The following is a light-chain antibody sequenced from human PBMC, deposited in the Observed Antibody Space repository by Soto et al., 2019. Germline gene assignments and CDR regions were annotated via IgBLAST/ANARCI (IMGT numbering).Light chain of an antibody. Sequence: EIELTQSPGTLSLSPGERATLSCRASQSVSSSYLAWYQQKPGQATRLLIYGASSSATGIPDRFSCSGTGTDFTFTISILEPEDFAVYYCQQYGSSPLCTFGHGTKVDIK. J-gene: IGKJ3*01. CDR3: QQYGSSPLCT. CDR1: QSVSSSY. V-gene: IGKV3-20*01. CDR2: GAS.